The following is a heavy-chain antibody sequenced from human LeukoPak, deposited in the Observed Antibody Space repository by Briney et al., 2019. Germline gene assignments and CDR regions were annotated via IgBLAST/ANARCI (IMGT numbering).Heavy chain of an antibody. CDR2: IWYDGSNQ. CDR3: ARKLGGTTYLDY. CDR1: GFTFSNYV. D-gene: IGHD1-7*01. J-gene: IGHJ4*02. Sequence: GGSLRLSCAASGFTFSNYVIHWVRQAPGKGLEWVTLIWYDGSNQHYADSVKGRFTISRDNSKNTLYLQMNSLRAKDAAVYYCARKLGGTTYLDYWGQGTLVTVS. V-gene: IGHV3-33*01.